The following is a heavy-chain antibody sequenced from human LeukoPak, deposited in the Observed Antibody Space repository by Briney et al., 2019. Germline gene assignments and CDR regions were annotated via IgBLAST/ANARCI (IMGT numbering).Heavy chain of an antibody. J-gene: IGHJ6*03. V-gene: IGHV4-39*01. D-gene: IGHD6-19*01. Sequence: SETLSLTCTVSGGSISSSSYYWGWIRQPPGKGLEWIGSIYYSGSTYYNPSLKSRVTISVDTSKNQFSLKLSSVTAADTAVYYCARQRRSSGWYWGTGYYMDVWGKGTTVTISS. CDR3: ARQRRSSGWYWGTGYYMDV. CDR2: IYYSGST. CDR1: GGSISSSSYY.